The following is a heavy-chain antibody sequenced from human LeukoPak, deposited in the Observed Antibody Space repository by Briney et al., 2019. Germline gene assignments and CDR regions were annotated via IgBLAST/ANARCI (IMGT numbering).Heavy chain of an antibody. J-gene: IGHJ4*02. CDR3: AKDANYDSSGYYDY. V-gene: IGHV3-21*04. CDR1: GFTFSSYS. CDR2: ISSSSSYI. D-gene: IGHD3-22*01. Sequence: GGSLRLSCAASGFTFSSYSMNWVRQAPGKGLEWVSSISSSSSYIYYADSVKGRFTISRDNSKNSLYLQMNSLRAEDTALYYCAKDANYDSSGYYDYWGQGTLVTVSS.